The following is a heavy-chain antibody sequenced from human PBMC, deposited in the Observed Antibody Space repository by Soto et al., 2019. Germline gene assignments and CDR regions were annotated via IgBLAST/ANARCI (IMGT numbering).Heavy chain of an antibody. V-gene: IGHV3-74*01. CDR1: GFTFSSHW. D-gene: IGHD6-13*01. CDR3: ARGPSYSSSWYGFDY. Sequence: GGSLRLSCVGSGFTFSSHWMHWVRQAPGKGLAWVSRINSDGSSTTYADSVKGRFTISRGNAKNTLSLQMNSLRAEDTAIYYCARGPSYSSSWYGFDYWGQGALVTVSS. J-gene: IGHJ4*02. CDR2: INSDGSST.